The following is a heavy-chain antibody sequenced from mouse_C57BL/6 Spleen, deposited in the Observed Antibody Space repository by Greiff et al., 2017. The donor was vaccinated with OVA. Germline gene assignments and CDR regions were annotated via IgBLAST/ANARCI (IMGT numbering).Heavy chain of an antibody. CDR3: ARSEITTVVATRDFAY. CDR2: INPSSGYT. CDR1: GYTFTSYW. D-gene: IGHD1-1*01. Sequence: SGAELAKPGASVKLSCKASGYTFTSYWMHWVKQRPGQGLEWIGYINPSSGYTKYNQKFKDKATLTADKSSSTAYMQLSSLTYEDSAVYYCARSEITTVVATRDFAYWGQGTLVTVSA. V-gene: IGHV1-7*01. J-gene: IGHJ3*01.